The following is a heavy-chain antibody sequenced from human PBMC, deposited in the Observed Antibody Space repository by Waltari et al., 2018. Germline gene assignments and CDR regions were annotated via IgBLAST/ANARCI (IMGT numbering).Heavy chain of an antibody. Sequence: EVQLVQSGAEMKKPGDFLRISCKGSGYTFTSYWIGWVRQMPGKGLEWMGIIYPGDSDTRYSPSFQGQVTISGDKSTSTGYLQWSSLKASDTAMYYCARLSSNSSGGLDYWGQGTLVTVSS. CDR3: ARLSSNSSGGLDY. CDR2: IYPGDSDT. V-gene: IGHV5-51*01. D-gene: IGHD6-6*01. CDR1: GYTFTSYW. J-gene: IGHJ4*02.